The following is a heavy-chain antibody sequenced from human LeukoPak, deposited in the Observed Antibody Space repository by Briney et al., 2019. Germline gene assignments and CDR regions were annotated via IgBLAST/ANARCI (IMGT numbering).Heavy chain of an antibody. J-gene: IGHJ4*02. V-gene: IGHV3-66*01. CDR3: AKEGGSNYDILTGLGY. CDR2: IYSGGST. CDR1: GFTVSSNY. D-gene: IGHD3-9*01. Sequence: GGSLRLSCAASGFTVSSNYMSWVRQAPGKGLEWVSVIYSGGSTYYADSVKGRFTISRDNSKNTLYLQMNSLRAEDTAVYYCAKEGGSNYDILTGLGYWGQGTLVTVSS.